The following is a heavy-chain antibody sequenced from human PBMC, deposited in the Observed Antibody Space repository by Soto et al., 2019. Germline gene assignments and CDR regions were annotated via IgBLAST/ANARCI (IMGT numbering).Heavy chain of an antibody. V-gene: IGHV1-69*06. D-gene: IGHD3-22*01. CDR1: GGNLNNYA. CDR3: ARRLTYYYDSSGYPDAFDI. Sequence: SVKVSCKASGGNLNNYAINWVRQAPGQGLEWMGGIIPIFGTANYAQKFQGRVTITADKSTSTAYMELSSLRSEDTAVYYCARRLTYYYDSSGYPDAFDIWGQGTMVTVSS. J-gene: IGHJ3*02. CDR2: IIPIFGTA.